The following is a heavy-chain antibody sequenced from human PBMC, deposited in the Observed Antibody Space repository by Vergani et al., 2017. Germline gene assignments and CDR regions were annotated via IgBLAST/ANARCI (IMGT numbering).Heavy chain of an antibody. CDR1: GYTFTSYY. V-gene: IGHV1-46*03. CDR2: INLSGGST. CDR3: ARVADYSNFNDC. D-gene: IGHD4-11*01. J-gene: IGHJ4*02. Sequence: QVQLVQSGAEVKKPGASVKVSCKASGYTFTSYYMHWVGQAPGQGLEWMGIINLSGGSTSYAQKFQGRVTITRDTSTTTVYMELSSLGSEDTAVYFCARVADYSNFNDCWRQGTLATVSS.